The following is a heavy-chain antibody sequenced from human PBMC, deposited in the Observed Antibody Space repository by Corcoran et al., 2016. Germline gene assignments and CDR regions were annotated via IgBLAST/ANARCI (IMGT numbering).Heavy chain of an antibody. Sequence: QVTLKESGPALVTPTQTLTLTCTFSVFSLSTRGMRVSWIRQPPGKALEWLARIDWDDDKFYSTSLKTRLTISKDTSKNQVGLTMTNMHPVDTATYYCARIGVAGHFDYWGQGTLVTVSS. J-gene: IGHJ4*02. CDR2: IDWDDDK. V-gene: IGHV2-70*04. CDR3: ARIGVAGHFDY. CDR1: VFSLSTRGMR. D-gene: IGHD6-19*01.